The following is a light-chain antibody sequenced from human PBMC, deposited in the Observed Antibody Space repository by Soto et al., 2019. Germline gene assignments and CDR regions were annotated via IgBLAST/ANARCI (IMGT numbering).Light chain of an antibody. CDR1: QSISSW. J-gene: IGKJ1*01. Sequence: DIQMTQSPSTLSASVVDIVTITCLASQSISSWLAWYQQKPGKAPKLLIYKASILESGVPSRFSGGGSGTEFTLTISSLHPDDFAVYYCQQYGSSPQTFGQGTRVDIK. CDR3: QQYGSSPQT. CDR2: KAS. V-gene: IGKV1-5*03.